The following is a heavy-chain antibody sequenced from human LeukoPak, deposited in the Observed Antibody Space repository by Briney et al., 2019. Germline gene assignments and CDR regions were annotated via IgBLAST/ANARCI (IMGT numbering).Heavy chain of an antibody. CDR1: GHIFTVYY. D-gene: IGHD3-10*01. V-gene: IGHV1-2*02. CDR3: ATGLFSYYYGSGA. Sequence: ASVSVSYRASGHIFTVYYLHWVRQAPGQGLEGMGWINPNGGGPKYTPKFQGRVTMTTDTSINTVFMELSRLRSDDTAVYFCATGLFSYYYGSGAWGQGTLVSGSS. CDR2: INPNGGGP. J-gene: IGHJ4*02.